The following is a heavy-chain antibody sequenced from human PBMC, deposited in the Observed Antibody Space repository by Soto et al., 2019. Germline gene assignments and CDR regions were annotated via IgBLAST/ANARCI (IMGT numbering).Heavy chain of an antibody. CDR2: IIPILGIA. D-gene: IGHD6-19*01. CDR3: ARDASSGWYVDY. J-gene: IGHJ4*02. Sequence: VQLVQSGAEVKKPGSSVKVSCKASGGTFSSYTISWVRQAPGQGLEWMGRIIPILGIANYAQKFQGRVTITADKSTSTAYMELSSLRSEDTAVDYCARDASSGWYVDYWGQGTLVTVSS. V-gene: IGHV1-69*08. CDR1: GGTFSSYT.